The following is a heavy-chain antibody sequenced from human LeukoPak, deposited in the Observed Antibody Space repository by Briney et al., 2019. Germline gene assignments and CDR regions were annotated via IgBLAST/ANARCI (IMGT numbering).Heavy chain of an antibody. D-gene: IGHD5-18*01. J-gene: IGHJ4*02. CDR1: GGSISSSNW. CDR2: IYHSGST. V-gene: IGHV4-4*02. CDR3: ARSSGTVDTAMALDY. Sequence: SETLSLTCAVSGGSISSSNWWSWVRQPPGKGLEWIGEIYHSGSTNYNPSLKSRVTISVDKSKNQFSLKLSSVTAADTAVYYCARSSGTVDTAMALDYWGQGTLVTVSS.